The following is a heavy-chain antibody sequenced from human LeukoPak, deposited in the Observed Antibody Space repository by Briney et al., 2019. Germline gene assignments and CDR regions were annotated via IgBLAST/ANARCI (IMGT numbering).Heavy chain of an antibody. Sequence: ASVKVSCKASGYTFTGYYMHWVRQAPGQGLEWMGWINPNSGGTNYAQKFQGRVTMTRDTSISTAYMELSRLRSDDTAVYYCARRGGGYSYGFPYYFDYWGQGTLVTVSS. CDR3: ARRGGGYSYGFPYYFDY. CDR2: INPNSGGT. V-gene: IGHV1-2*02. D-gene: IGHD5-18*01. CDR1: GYTFTGYY. J-gene: IGHJ4*02.